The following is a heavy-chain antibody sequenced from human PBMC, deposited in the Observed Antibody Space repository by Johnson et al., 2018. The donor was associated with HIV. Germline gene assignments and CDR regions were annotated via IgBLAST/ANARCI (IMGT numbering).Heavy chain of an antibody. V-gene: IGHV3-66*02. D-gene: IGHD1-26*01. J-gene: IGHJ3*02. Sequence: MQLVESGGGVVRPGGSLRLSCVASGFTFDDYGMTWVRQAPGKGLEWVSVIYSGGSTYYADSVKGRFTISRDNSKNTLYLQMNSLRAEDTAVYYCARAGARAFDIWGQGTMVTVSS. CDR2: IYSGGST. CDR3: ARAGARAFDI. CDR1: GFTFDDYG.